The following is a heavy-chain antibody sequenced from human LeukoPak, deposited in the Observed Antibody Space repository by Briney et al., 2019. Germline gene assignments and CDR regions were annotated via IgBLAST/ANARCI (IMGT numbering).Heavy chain of an antibody. CDR2: IYNTGST. V-gene: IGHV4-59*12. D-gene: IGHD1-26*01. Sequence: SETLSLTCTVSGGSLSKYYWSWIRQAPGKGLEWIGNIYNTGSTNYNPSLVSRVTILVDTSKNQFSLKLSSVTAADTAVYYCARDHSGSYSYYHYYYGLGVWGQGTTVSVSS. CDR1: GGSLSKYY. J-gene: IGHJ6*02. CDR3: ARDHSGSYSYYHYYYGLGV.